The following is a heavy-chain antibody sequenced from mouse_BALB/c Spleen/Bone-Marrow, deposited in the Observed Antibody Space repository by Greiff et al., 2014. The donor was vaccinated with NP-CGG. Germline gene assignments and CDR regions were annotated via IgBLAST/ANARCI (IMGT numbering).Heavy chain of an antibody. CDR2: ISYSGNT. Sequence: EVQLQESGPSLVEPSQTLSLTCSVTGDSITNAYWNWIRKFPGNKIDYMGYISYSGNTYYNPSLKSRISITRDTSKNQFYLQLNSVTTEDTATYFCARGTGYYFDYWGQGTTLTVSS. CDR3: ARGTGYYFDY. V-gene: IGHV3-8*02. J-gene: IGHJ2*01. CDR1: GDSITNAY. D-gene: IGHD3-3*01.